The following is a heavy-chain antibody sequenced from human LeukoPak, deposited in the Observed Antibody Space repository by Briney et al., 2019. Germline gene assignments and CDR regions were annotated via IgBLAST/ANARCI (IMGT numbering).Heavy chain of an antibody. J-gene: IGHJ5*02. Sequence: SETLSLTCTVSGGSISSYYWSWIRQPPGKGLEWLGYIYYSGSTNYNPSLKSRVTISVDTSKNQFSLKLSSVTAADTAVYYCARLGSGSYFGVNWFDPWGQGTLVTVSS. V-gene: IGHV4-59*08. CDR3: ARLGSGSYFGVNWFDP. CDR1: GGSISSYY. CDR2: IYYSGST. D-gene: IGHD3-10*01.